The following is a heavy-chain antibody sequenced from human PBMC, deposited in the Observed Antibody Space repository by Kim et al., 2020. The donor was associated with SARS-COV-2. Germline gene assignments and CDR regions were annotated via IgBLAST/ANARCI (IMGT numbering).Heavy chain of an antibody. CDR1: GYSFTSYW. CDR3: VRGGDGYNSLDYFDY. CDR2: IYPGDSDT. Sequence: GESLKISCKGSGYSFTSYWIGWVRQMPGKGLEWMGIIYPGDSDTRYSPSFQGQVTISADKSISTAYLQWSSLKASDTAMYYCVRGGDGYNSLDYFDYWGQGTLVTVSS. D-gene: IGHD5-12*01. V-gene: IGHV5-51*01. J-gene: IGHJ4*02.